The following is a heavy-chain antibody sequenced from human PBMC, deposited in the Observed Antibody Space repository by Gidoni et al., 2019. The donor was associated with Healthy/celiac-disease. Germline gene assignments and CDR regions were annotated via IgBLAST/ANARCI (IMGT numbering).Heavy chain of an antibody. CDR1: GGSISSGGYS. CDR2: IYHSGST. J-gene: IGHJ6*03. V-gene: IGHV4-30-2*01. CDR3: AREVLLWFGESRMDV. Sequence: QLQLQESGSGLVKPSQTLSLTCAVSGGSISSGGYSWSWIRQPPGKGLEWIGYIYHSGSTYYNPSLKSRVTISVDRSKNQFSLKLSSVTAADTAVYYCAREVLLWFGESRMDVWGKGTTVTVSS. D-gene: IGHD3-10*01.